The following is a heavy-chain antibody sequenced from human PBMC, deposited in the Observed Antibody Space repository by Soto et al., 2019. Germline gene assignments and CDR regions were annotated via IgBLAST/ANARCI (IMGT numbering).Heavy chain of an antibody. J-gene: IGHJ4*02. CDR1: GGSFSGYY. CDR2: INHSGST. D-gene: IGHD4-4*01. Sequence: PSETLSLTCAVYGGSFSGYYWSWIRQPPGKGLEWIREINHSGSTNYNPSLKSRVTISVDTSKNQFSLKLSSVTAADTAVYYCARGSPPPSTTVVFDYWGQGTLVTVSS. V-gene: IGHV4-34*01. CDR3: ARGSPPPSTTVVFDY.